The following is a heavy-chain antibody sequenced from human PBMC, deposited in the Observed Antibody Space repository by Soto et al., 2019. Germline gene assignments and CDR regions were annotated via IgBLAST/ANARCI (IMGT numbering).Heavy chain of an antibody. CDR3: AAGTELLWWGGAFDI. Sequence: QMQLVQSGPEVKKPGTSVKVSCKASGFTFTSSAVQWVRQARGQRLEWIGWIVVGSGNPNYAQKFQERVTITSDMSTSTAYMELSSLRSEDTAVYYCAAGTELLWWGGAFDIWGQGTMVTVSS. CDR2: IVVGSGNP. V-gene: IGHV1-58*01. CDR1: GFTFTSSA. D-gene: IGHD3-10*01. J-gene: IGHJ3*02.